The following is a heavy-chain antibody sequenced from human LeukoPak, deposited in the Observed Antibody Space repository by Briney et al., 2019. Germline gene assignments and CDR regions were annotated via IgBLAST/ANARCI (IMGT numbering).Heavy chain of an antibody. CDR3: ARVLSGRGSLYDYYYYMDV. V-gene: IGHV3-13*01. D-gene: IGHD3-10*01. J-gene: IGHJ6*03. Sequence: PGGSPRLSCAASGFTFSSYDMHWVRQATGKGLEWVSAIGTAGDTYYPGSVKGRFTISRDISKNTLYLQMNSLRAEDTAVYYCARVLSGRGSLYDYYYYMDVWGKGTTVTISS. CDR1: GFTFSSYD. CDR2: IGTAGDT.